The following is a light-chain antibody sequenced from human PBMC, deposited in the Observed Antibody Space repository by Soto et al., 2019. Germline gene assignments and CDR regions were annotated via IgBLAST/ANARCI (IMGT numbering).Light chain of an antibody. CDR2: GAS. CDR1: QSVSSN. Sequence: EIVMTQSPATLSVSPGERATLSFRASQSVSSNLAWYQQKPGQAPRLLIYGASTRATGIPARFSGSGSGTEFTLTISSLPSEDFAVYYCQQYNNWGGPFGQGTKVEIK. CDR3: QQYNNWGGP. V-gene: IGKV3-15*01. J-gene: IGKJ1*01.